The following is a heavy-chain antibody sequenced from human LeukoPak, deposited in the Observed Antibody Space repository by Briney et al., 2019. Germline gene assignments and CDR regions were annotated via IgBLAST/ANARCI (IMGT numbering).Heavy chain of an antibody. CDR3: AVNQVDGTGIFDP. D-gene: IGHD1-14*01. V-gene: IGHV1-2*02. J-gene: IGHJ5*02. CDR1: GYTFTDYY. Sequence: ASVKVSCKASGYTFTDYYIHWVRQAPGQGLEWMGWINPDIGGTNYAQKFQGRVTMTRDTSIVTAYMELGRLGSDDTAVYYCAVNQVDGTGIFDPWGQGTLVTVSS. CDR2: INPDIGGT.